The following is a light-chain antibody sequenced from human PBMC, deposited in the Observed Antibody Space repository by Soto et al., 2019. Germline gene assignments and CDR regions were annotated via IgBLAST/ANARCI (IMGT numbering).Light chain of an antibody. CDR3: CSYAGSSSVV. V-gene: IGLV2-23*01. Sequence: QSVLTQPASVSGSPGQSITISCTGTSRDVGTYTLVSWYQHYPGKAPNLIIYEGSKRPSGVSNRFSASKTGRTASLTISGLQPEDEADYYCCSYAGSSSVVFGGGTKLTVL. CDR2: EGS. J-gene: IGLJ2*01. CDR1: SRDVGTYTL.